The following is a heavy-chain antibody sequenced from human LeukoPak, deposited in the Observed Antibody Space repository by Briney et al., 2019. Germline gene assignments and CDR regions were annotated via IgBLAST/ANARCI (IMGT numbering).Heavy chain of an antibody. D-gene: IGHD3-10*01. Sequence: GGSLRLSCAASGFTFSSYWMNWVRQAPGKGLEWVSSIRSSSSYICYADSVKGRFTISRDNAKNSLYLQMNSLRAEDTAVYYCARDHSILGGSGSYYNVWGQGTLSPSPQ. J-gene: IGHJ4*02. CDR2: IRSSSSYI. CDR1: GFTFSSYW. V-gene: IGHV3-21*01. CDR3: ARDHSILGGSGSYYNV.